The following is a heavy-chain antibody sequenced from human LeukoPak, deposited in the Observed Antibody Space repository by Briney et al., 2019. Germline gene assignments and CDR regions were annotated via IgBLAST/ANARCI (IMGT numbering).Heavy chain of an antibody. CDR1: GGSISSYY. D-gene: IGHD3-22*01. V-gene: IGHV4-59*01. Sequence: SETLSLTCTVSGGSISSYYWSWIRQPPGKGLEWIGYIYYSGSTNYNPSLKSRVTISVDTSKNQFSLKLSSVIAADTAVYYCARLFRYYDSSGYDYWGQGTLVTVSS. CDR2: IYYSGST. CDR3: ARLFRYYDSSGYDY. J-gene: IGHJ4*02.